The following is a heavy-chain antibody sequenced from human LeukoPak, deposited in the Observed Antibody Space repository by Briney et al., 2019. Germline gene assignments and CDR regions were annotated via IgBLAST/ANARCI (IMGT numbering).Heavy chain of an antibody. CDR1: GFTFSRYN. V-gene: IGHV3-48*02. J-gene: IGHJ3*01. CDR3: ARDPTMGGAFDV. Sequence: PGGSLRLSCEASGFTFSRYNMNWVRQAPGKGLEWVSYISSSSSNRYYAESVKGRFTVSRDNAKNSLYLQMNSLRDEDRAVYYCARDPTMGGAFDVWGQGTTVTVSS. CDR2: ISSSSSNR. D-gene: IGHD3-10*01.